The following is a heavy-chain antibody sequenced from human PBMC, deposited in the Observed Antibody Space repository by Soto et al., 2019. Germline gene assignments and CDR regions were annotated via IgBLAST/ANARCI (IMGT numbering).Heavy chain of an antibody. Sequence: HLQLQESGPGLVKPSETLSLMCSVSDDSINSDNFYWGWIRQPPGKGLEWIGSIYYRGNAYYNPSLQTRVTIALDKSKSQFSLKLNSVTAADSAVYFCARLEGLATISYYFDFWGPGALVTVSS. J-gene: IGHJ4*02. CDR2: IYYRGNA. CDR3: ARLEGLATISYYFDF. CDR1: DDSINSDNFY. V-gene: IGHV4-39*01. D-gene: IGHD3-9*01.